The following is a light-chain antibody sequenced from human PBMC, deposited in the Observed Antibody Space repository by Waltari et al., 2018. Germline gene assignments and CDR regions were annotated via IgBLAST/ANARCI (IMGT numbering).Light chain of an antibody. CDR1: RSDVGAYDY. CDR2: DVT. V-gene: IGLV2-11*01. CDR3: CSYAGRYTNYV. Sequence: QSALTQPRSVSGSPGQSVTISCTGTRSDVGAYDYVPWYKQRPGKAPKLIIFDVTERPSGVPDRFSGSKSDNKASLTISGLQADDEADYYCCSYAGRYTNYVFGSGTKVTVL. J-gene: IGLJ1*01.